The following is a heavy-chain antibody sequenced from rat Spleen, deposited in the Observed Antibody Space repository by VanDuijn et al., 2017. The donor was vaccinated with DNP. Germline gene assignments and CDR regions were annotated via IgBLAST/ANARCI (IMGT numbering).Heavy chain of an antibody. CDR3: ARGLNYGGYIYSWYFDF. CDR1: GYFITSNY. Sequence: DVQLQESGPGLVKPSQSLSLTCSVTGYFITSNYWAWIRKFPGNKMEWMGYINYSGATAYNPSLKSRISLTRDTSKNQFFLQLNSVTTEDTATYYCARGLNYGGYIYSWYFDFWGPGTMVAVSS. V-gene: IGHV3-1*01. D-gene: IGHD1-11*01. CDR2: INYSGAT. J-gene: IGHJ1*01.